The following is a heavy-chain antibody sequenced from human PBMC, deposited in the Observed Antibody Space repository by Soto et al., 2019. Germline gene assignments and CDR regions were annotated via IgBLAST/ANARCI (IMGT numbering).Heavy chain of an antibody. J-gene: IGHJ4*02. D-gene: IGHD1-26*01. CDR1: GGSFRGYY. Sequence: PSVPQCLPCAVYGGSFRGYYWSWIRQPPGKGLEWIGEINHRGSTSYNPSLKSRVTISVDTSKNQFSLNLNSVTAADTAVYYCARAPPGGSYYESWGQGTLVTVSS. CDR3: ARAPPGGSYYES. V-gene: IGHV4-34*01. CDR2: INHRGST.